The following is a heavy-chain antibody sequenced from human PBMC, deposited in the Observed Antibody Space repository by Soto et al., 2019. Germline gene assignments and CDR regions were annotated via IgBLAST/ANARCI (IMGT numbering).Heavy chain of an antibody. Sequence: VQLAQSGAEVKKPGASVKVSCKTSGDSFNDYYIHWVRQAPGQGLEWMGWINPNGGATQYAQKFQGRVTVTRDTYIRPVYMELSSLRADDTAVYYCARESGGATATLDYYYFYMDVWGKGTTVTVSS. V-gene: IGHV1-2*02. J-gene: IGHJ6*03. CDR1: GDSFNDYY. D-gene: IGHD5-12*01. CDR3: ARESGGATATLDYYYFYMDV. CDR2: INPNGGAT.